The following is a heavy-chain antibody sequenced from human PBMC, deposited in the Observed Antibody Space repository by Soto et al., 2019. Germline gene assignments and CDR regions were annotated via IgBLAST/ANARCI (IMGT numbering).Heavy chain of an antibody. CDR3: AKEGVPAAMRSWFDP. V-gene: IGHV3-23*01. CDR2: ISGSGGST. CDR1: GFTFSSYA. J-gene: IGHJ5*02. D-gene: IGHD2-2*01. Sequence: GESLKISCAASGFTFSSYAMSWVRQAPGKGLEWVSAISGSGGSTYYADSVKGRFTISRDNSKNTLYLQMNSLRAEDTAVYYCAKEGVPAAMRSWFDPWGQGTLVTVSS.